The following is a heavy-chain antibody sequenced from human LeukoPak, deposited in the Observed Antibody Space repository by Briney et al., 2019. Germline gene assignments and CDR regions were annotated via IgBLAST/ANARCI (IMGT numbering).Heavy chain of an antibody. CDR1: GFTFSSYE. CDR3: ARDSVTTVVTPWYYYYGMDV. V-gene: IGHV3-48*03. Sequence: GGSLRLSCAASGFTFSSYEMNWVRQAPGKGLEWVSYISSSGSTIYYADSVKGRFTISRDNAKNSLYLQMNSLRAEDTVVYYCARDSVTTVVTPWYYYYGMDVWGQGTTVTVSS. D-gene: IGHD4-23*01. CDR2: ISSSGSTI. J-gene: IGHJ6*02.